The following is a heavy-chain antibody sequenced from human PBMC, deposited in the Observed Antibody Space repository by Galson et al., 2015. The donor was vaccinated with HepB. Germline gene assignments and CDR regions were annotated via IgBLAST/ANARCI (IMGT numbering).Heavy chain of an antibody. D-gene: IGHD6-13*01. CDR1: GGTFSSYA. V-gene: IGHV1-69*13. CDR3: ARLDPGIAAAGRGFDP. Sequence: SVKVSCKASGGTFSSYAISWVRQAPGQGLEWMEGIIPIFGTANYAQKFQGRVTITADESTSTAYMELSSLRSEDTAVYYCARLDPGIAAAGRGFDPWGQGTLVTVSS. CDR2: IIPIFGTA. J-gene: IGHJ5*02.